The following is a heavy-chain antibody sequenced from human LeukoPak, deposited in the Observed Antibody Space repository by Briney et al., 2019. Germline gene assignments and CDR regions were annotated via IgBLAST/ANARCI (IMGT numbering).Heavy chain of an antibody. D-gene: IGHD3-10*01. CDR1: GFTFSSYS. V-gene: IGHV3-48*01. CDR3: ARGPEALQYSYKMDV. J-gene: IGHJ6*04. CDR2: ISGFSSTI. Sequence: PGGSLRLSCAASGFTFSSYSMNWVRQAPGKGLEWVSYISGFSSTIYYADSVKGRFTISRDNAKNSLYLQMSSLRAEDTAVYYCARGPEALQYSYKMDVWGKGTTVTVSS.